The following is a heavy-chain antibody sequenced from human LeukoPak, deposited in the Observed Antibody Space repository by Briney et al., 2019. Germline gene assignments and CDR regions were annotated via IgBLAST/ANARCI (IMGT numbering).Heavy chain of an antibody. V-gene: IGHV3-30*02. CDR3: AKDDYGDYPRGFDY. Sequence: GGSLRLSCAASGFTFSSYGMHWVRQAPGKGLEWVAFIRYDGSNKYYADSVKGRFTISRDNSKNTLYLQMNSLRAEDTAVYYCAKDDYGDYPRGFDYWGQGTLVTVSS. D-gene: IGHD4-17*01. J-gene: IGHJ4*02. CDR1: GFTFSSYG. CDR2: IRYDGSNK.